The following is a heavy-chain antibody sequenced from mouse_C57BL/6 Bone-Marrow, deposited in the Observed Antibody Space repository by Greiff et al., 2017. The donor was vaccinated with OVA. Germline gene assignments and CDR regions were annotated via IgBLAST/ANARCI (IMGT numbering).Heavy chain of an antibody. D-gene: IGHD2-3*01. J-gene: IGHJ1*03. CDR3: ARDGYYWYFDV. Sequence: QVQLQQSGAELVRPGTSVKMSCKASGYTFPNYWIGWAKQRPGHGLEWIGDIYPGGGYTNYNEKFKGKATLTADKSSSTAYKQFSSLTSEDSAIYYCARDGYYWYFDVWGTGTTVTVSS. CDR2: IYPGGGYT. CDR1: GYTFPNYW. V-gene: IGHV1-63*01.